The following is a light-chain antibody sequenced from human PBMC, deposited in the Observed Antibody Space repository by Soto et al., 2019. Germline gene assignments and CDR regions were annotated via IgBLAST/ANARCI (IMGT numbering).Light chain of an antibody. CDR2: DVS. Sequence: QAVLTQPASVSGSPGQSITISCTGTSSDVGGYNYVSWYQQHPGKAPKFMIYDVSNRPSGVSNRFSGSKSGNTASLTISGLQAEDEPDYYCSSYTTSNTRQIVFGTGTKLTVL. V-gene: IGLV2-14*01. CDR3: SSYTTSNTRQIV. CDR1: SSDVGGYNY. J-gene: IGLJ1*01.